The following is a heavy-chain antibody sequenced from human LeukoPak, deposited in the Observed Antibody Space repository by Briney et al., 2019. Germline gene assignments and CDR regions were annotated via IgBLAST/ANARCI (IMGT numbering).Heavy chain of an antibody. Sequence: SETLSLTCTVSGGSISSYYWSWIRQPAGKGLEWIGRIYTSGSTNYNPSLKSRVTISVDTSKNQFSLNLSSVTAADTAIYYCARLGGATSPFGYWGQGTLVTVSS. CDR3: ARLGGATSPFGY. J-gene: IGHJ4*02. V-gene: IGHV4-4*07. CDR2: IYTSGST. D-gene: IGHD1-26*01. CDR1: GGSISSYY.